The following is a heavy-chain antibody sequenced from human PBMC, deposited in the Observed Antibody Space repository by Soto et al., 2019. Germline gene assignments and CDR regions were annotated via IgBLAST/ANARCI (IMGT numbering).Heavy chain of an antibody. Sequence: GSLRLSCAASGFTFSSYAMSWVRQAPGKELEWVSAISGSGGSTYYADSVKGRFTISRDNSKNTLYLQMNSLRAEDTAVYYCAKPQTIFGVVPYDYWGQGTLVTVSS. D-gene: IGHD3-3*01. J-gene: IGHJ4*02. CDR1: GFTFSSYA. V-gene: IGHV3-23*01. CDR3: AKPQTIFGVVPYDY. CDR2: ISGSGGST.